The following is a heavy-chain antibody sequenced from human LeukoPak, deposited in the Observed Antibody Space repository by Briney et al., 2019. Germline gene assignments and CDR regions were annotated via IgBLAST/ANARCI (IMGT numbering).Heavy chain of an antibody. D-gene: IGHD3-9*01. CDR1: GLTFSSYG. V-gene: IGHV3-30*18. Sequence: PGGPLRLSCAASGLTFSSYGMHWVRQAPGKGLEWVAVISYGGSDKYYADSVKGRFTISRDNSQNTLHLQMNSLRVEDTAVYYCAKGGDDILTPFDYWGQGTLVTVSS. CDR2: ISYGGSDK. J-gene: IGHJ4*02. CDR3: AKGGDDILTPFDY.